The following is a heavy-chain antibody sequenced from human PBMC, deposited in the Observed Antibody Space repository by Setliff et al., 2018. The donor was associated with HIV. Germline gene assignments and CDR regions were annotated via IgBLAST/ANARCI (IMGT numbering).Heavy chain of an antibody. Sequence: PGESLKISCKGSGYSFTSYWIAWVRQMPGKGLEWMGIIYPGDSDTRYSPSFQGRFTISRDNSKNTMFLQMNSLRVEDTAIYYCAKMHTAMDPDTFDIWGQGTMVTVSS. V-gene: IGHV5-51*01. CDR2: IYPGDSDT. CDR1: GYSFTSYW. J-gene: IGHJ3*02. CDR3: AKMHTAMDPDTFDI. D-gene: IGHD5-18*01.